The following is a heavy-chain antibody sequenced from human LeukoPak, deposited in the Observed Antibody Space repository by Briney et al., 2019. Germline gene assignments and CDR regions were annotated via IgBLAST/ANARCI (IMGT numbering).Heavy chain of an antibody. CDR1: GFTFSRYA. CDR2: ISSSSSTI. J-gene: IGHJ4*02. CDR3: ARGQWLVRNVFDY. Sequence: GGSLRLSCAASGFTFSRYAMHWVRQAPGKGLEWVSYISSSSSTIYYADSVKGRFTISRDNAKNSLYLQMNSLRAEDTAVYYCARGQWLVRNVFDYWGQGTLVTVSS. V-gene: IGHV3-48*01. D-gene: IGHD6-19*01.